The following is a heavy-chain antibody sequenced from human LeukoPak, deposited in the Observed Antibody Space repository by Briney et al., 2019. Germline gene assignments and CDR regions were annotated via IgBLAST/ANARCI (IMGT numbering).Heavy chain of an antibody. V-gene: IGHV3-30-3*01. CDR2: ISYDGSNK. CDR3: ARAPGAYSYGANDAFHI. D-gene: IGHD5-18*01. CDR1: GFTFSSYA. Sequence: GGSLRLSCAASGFTFSSYAMHWVRQAPGKGLEWVAVISYDGSNKYYADSVKGRFTISRDNSKNTLYLQMNSLRAEDTAVYYCARAPGAYSYGANDAFHIWGQGTMVTVSS. J-gene: IGHJ3*02.